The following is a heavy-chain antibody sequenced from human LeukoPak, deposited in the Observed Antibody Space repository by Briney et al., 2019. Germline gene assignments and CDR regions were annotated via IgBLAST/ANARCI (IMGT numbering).Heavy chain of an antibody. Sequence: SETLSLTCTVSGGSISSYYWSWIRQPAGKGLEWIGRIYTSGSTNYKPSLTSRVTMSVDTSKNQFSLELSSVTAADTAVYYCAREGGAARVYYYYYYMDVWGKGTTVTVSS. J-gene: IGHJ6*03. V-gene: IGHV4-4*07. CDR1: GGSISSYY. CDR2: IYTSGST. D-gene: IGHD6-6*01. CDR3: AREGGAARVYYYYYYMDV.